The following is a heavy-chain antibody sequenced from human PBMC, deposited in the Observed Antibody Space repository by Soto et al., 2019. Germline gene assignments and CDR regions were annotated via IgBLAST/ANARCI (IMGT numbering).Heavy chain of an antibody. CDR2: ISAYNGNT. V-gene: IGHV1-18*01. J-gene: IGHJ6*02. D-gene: IGHD4-17*01. Sequence: GASVKVSCKASGYTFASYGISWVRQAPGQGLEWMGWISAYNGNTNYAQKLQGRVTMTTDTSTSTAYMELRSLRSDDTAVYYCASSLGHGVTTMRGDRYYGMDVWGQGTTVTVSS. CDR1: GYTFASYG. CDR3: ASSLGHGVTTMRGDRYYGMDV.